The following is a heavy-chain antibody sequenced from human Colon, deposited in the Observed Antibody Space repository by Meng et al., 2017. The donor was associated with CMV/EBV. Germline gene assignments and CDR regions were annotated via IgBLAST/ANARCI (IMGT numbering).Heavy chain of an antibody. V-gene: IGHV3-30*02. Sequence: GESLKISCAASGLTFNGYGLHWVRQAPGKGLEWVAFIGSDGSIKRYSDSVKGRFNIPRDNSKSTLWLQMHSLRPEDTAVYYCAKDLAAAGTLDYDYGMDVWGQGTTVTVSS. J-gene: IGHJ6*02. CDR3: AKDLAAAGTLDYDYGMDV. CDR1: GLTFNGYG. CDR2: IGSDGSIK. D-gene: IGHD6-13*01.